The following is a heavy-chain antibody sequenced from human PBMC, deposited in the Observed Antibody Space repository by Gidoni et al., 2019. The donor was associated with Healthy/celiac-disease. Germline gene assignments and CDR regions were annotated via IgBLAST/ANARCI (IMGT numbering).Heavy chain of an antibody. J-gene: IGHJ4*02. D-gene: IGHD1-1*01. Sequence: QVQLVQSGAEVKKPGASVKVACKASGYTFTSYGISWVRQAPGQGLEWMGWISAYNGNTNYAQKLQGSVTMTTDTSTSTAYMELRSLRSDDTAVYYCARVPRLRYSQADFDYWGQGTLVTVSS. CDR1: GYTFTSYG. V-gene: IGHV1-18*01. CDR3: ARVPRLRYSQADFDY. CDR2: ISAYNGNT.